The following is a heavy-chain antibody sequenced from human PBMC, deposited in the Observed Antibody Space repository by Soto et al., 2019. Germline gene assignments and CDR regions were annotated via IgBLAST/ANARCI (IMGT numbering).Heavy chain of an antibody. D-gene: IGHD2-2*01. CDR1: GFTFSSYA. V-gene: IGHV3-30-3*01. J-gene: IGHJ3*02. CDR2: ISYDGSNK. CDR3: ARGGIVVVPAAPPSAFEI. Sequence: GGSLRLSCAASGFTFSSYAMHWVRQAPGKGLEWVAVISYDGSNKYYADSVKGRFTISRDNSKNTLYLQMNSLRAEDTAVYYCARGGIVVVPAAPPSAFEIWGQGTMVTVSS.